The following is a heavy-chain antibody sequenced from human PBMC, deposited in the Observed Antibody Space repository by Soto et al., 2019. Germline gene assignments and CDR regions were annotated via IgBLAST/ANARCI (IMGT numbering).Heavy chain of an antibody. Sequence: SETLSLTCTVSGGSISSISNHYCSWIRLPPGKGLEWIGYISYSGYTSYNPSLKSRVIISVDTSKNQFSLNLTSVTAADTAVYYCAIAKKGGYDDYWGQGTLVTVS. CDR2: ISYSGYT. D-gene: IGHD5-12*01. V-gene: IGHV4-61*01. CDR3: AIAKKGGYDDY. CDR1: GGSISSISNHY. J-gene: IGHJ4*02.